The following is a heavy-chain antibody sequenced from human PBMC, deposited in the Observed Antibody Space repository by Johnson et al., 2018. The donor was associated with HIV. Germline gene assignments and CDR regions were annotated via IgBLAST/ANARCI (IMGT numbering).Heavy chain of an antibody. Sequence: LRLSCAASGFTFSNAWMSWVRQAPGKGLEWVGRIKSKTDGGTTDYAAPVKGRFTISRDDSKNTLYLQMNSLRAEDTAVYYCAKDPYYYDSSGYSPASDGFDIWGQGTTVTVSS. CDR3: AKDPYYYDSSGYSPASDGFDI. V-gene: IGHV3-15*01. J-gene: IGHJ3*02. CDR1: GFTFSNAW. CDR2: IKSKTDGGTT. D-gene: IGHD3-22*01.